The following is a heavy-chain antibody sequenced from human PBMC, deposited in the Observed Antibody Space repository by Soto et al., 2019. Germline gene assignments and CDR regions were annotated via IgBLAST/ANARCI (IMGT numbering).Heavy chain of an antibody. D-gene: IGHD3-10*01. CDR3: ATGRGVRGVIIATYYYYGLDV. CDR2: SNHSGST. V-gene: IGHV4-34*01. CDR1: GGSFSGYY. J-gene: IGHJ6*02. Sequence: SETLSLTCAVYGGSFSGYYWSWIRQPPGKGLEWIGESNHSGSTNYKPSLKSRVTISVDTSNNQFSLKLSSVGGTDTAVYYCATGRGVRGVIIATYYYYGLDVWGQGTTVTV.